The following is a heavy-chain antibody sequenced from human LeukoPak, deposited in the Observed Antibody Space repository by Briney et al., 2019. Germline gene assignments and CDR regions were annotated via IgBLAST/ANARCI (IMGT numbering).Heavy chain of an antibody. D-gene: IGHD6-13*01. CDR3: ARAVAAAGTLYYYYYMDV. CDR1: GGSISSHY. V-gene: IGHV4-59*11. CDR2: IYYSGST. J-gene: IGHJ6*03. Sequence: PSETLSLTCTVSGGSISSHYWSWIRQPPGKGLEWIGYIYYSGSTNYNPSLKSRVTISVDTSKNQFSLELSSVTAADTAVYYCARAVAAAGTLYYYYYMDVWGKGTTVTVSS.